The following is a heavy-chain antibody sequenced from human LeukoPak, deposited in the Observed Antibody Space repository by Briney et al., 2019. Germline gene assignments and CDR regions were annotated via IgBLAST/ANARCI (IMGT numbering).Heavy chain of an antibody. V-gene: IGHV3-74*01. Sequence: GGSLRLSCAASGFTFSSYWMHWVRQAPGKGLVWVSCISGDGSSTSYADSVKGRFTISRDNAKNTLYLQMNSLRAEDTAVYYCAPADNPWGQGTLVTVSS. CDR1: GFTFSSYW. D-gene: IGHD3-9*01. CDR3: APADNP. CDR2: ISGDGSST. J-gene: IGHJ5*02.